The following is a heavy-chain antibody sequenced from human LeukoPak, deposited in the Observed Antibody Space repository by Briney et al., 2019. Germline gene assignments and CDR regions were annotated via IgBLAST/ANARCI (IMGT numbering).Heavy chain of an antibody. V-gene: IGHV4-30-4*01. J-gene: IGHJ5*02. CDR3: ARQGGIVPVLVA. D-gene: IGHD2-2*01. CDR1: GGSISSGDYY. Sequence: SETLSLTCTVSGGSISSGDYYWSWIRQPPGKGLEWIGYIYYSGSTYYNPSLKSRVTISVDTSKNQFSLKLSSVTAADTAVYYCARQGGIVPVLVAWGQGTLVTVSS. CDR2: IYYSGST.